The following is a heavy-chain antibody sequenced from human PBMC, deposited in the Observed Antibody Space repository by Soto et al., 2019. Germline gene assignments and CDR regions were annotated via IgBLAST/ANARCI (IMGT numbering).Heavy chain of an antibody. CDR1: GFSVSSNY. CDR2: ISYDGSNK. V-gene: IGHV3-30-3*01. Sequence: PGGSLRLSCAASGFSVSSNYMNWVRQAPGKGLEWVAVISYDGSNKYYADSVKGRFTISRDNSKNTLYLQMNSLRAEDTAVYYCARSLRFLEWYLDYWGQGTLVTVSS. J-gene: IGHJ4*02. CDR3: ARSLRFLEWYLDY. D-gene: IGHD3-3*01.